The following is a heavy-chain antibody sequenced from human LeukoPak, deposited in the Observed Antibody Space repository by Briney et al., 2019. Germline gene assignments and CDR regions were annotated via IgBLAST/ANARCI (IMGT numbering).Heavy chain of an antibody. V-gene: IGHV4-59*12. CDR1: GGSISSYY. CDR2: IYYSGYT. J-gene: IGHJ3*02. D-gene: IGHD3-9*01. Sequence: SETLSLTCTVSGGSISSYYWSWIRQPPGKGLEWIGCIYYSGYTNYKSSLKSRVTISVDTSKNQFSLKLSSVTAADTAVYYCARDSILSPFDIWGQGTMVTVSS. CDR3: ARDSILSPFDI.